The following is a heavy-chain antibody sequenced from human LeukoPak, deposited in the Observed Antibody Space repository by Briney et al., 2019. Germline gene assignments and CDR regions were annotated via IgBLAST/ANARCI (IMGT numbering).Heavy chain of an antibody. CDR3: ARDGAAYCSSTSCPTRAGFDY. CDR2: INHNGRA. Sequence: SETLSLTCTVSGYSSSSDYYWGWIRQPPGKGLEWIARINHNGRAYYNPSLESRVTISVDTSKNQFSLKLSSVTAADTAVYYCARDGAAYCSSTSCPTRAGFDYWGQGTLVTVSS. J-gene: IGHJ4*02. D-gene: IGHD2-2*01. CDR1: GYSSSSDYY. V-gene: IGHV4-38-2*02.